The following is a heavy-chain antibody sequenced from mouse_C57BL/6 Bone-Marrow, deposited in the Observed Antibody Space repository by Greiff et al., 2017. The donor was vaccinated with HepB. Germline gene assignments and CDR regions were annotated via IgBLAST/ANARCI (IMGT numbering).Heavy chain of an antibody. CDR1: GYSITSGYY. CDR2: ISYDGSN. V-gene: IGHV3-6*01. D-gene: IGHD1-1*01. J-gene: IGHJ3*01. CDR3: ARSHYGSSWFAY. Sequence: ESGPGLVKPSQSLSLTCSVTGYSITSGYYWNWIRQFPGNKLEWMGYISYDGSNNYNPSLKNRISITRDTSKNQFFLKLNSVTTEDTATYYCARSHYGSSWFAYWGQGTLVTVSA.